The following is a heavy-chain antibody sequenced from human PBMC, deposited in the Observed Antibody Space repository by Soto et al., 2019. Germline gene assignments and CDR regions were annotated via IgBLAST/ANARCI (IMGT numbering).Heavy chain of an antibody. CDR2: IYYSGST. D-gene: IGHD1-26*01. CDR3: ARGQWEQLGRYYFDY. V-gene: IGHV4-31*03. CDR1: GGSISSGGYY. Sequence: QVQLQESGPGLVKPSQTLSLTCTVSGGSISSGGYYWSWIRQHPGKGLEWIGYIYYSGSTYYNPSLKGGSTISVDTSKTRFSLKLSSVTAADTAGYYCARGQWEQLGRYYFDYLGQGTLVTVSS. J-gene: IGHJ4*02.